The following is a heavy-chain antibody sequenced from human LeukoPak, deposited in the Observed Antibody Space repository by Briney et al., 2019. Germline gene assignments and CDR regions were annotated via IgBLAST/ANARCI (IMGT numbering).Heavy chain of an antibody. J-gene: IGHJ4*02. Sequence: ASVKVSCKASGYTFTSYDINWVRQATGQGLEWMGWMNPNSGNTGYAQKFQGRVTMTRNTSISTAYMELSSLRSEDTAVYYCARGPERRTGYGYWGQGTLVTASS. V-gene: IGHV1-8*01. CDR3: ARGPERRTGYGY. D-gene: IGHD1-1*01. CDR2: MNPNSGNT. CDR1: GYTFTSYD.